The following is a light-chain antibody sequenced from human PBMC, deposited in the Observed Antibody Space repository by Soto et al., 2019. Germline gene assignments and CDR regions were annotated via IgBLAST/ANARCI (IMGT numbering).Light chain of an antibody. Sequence: EIVLTQSPGTLSLFPGERATLSCRASQSLITRYLAWYQQKPGQAPRLLIYGASSRDTGIPDRFSGSGSATDFTLTISRLEPEEFAVYSCQQYGTSPTFGQGTRLEIK. CDR3: QQYGTSPT. CDR2: GAS. CDR1: QSLITRY. J-gene: IGKJ5*01. V-gene: IGKV3-20*01.